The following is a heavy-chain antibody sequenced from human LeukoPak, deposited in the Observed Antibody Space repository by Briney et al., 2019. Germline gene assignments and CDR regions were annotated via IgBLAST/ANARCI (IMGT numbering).Heavy chain of an antibody. J-gene: IGHJ4*02. V-gene: IGHV3-30*02. Sequence: GGSLRLSCAASGFTFSSYAMHWVRQAPGKGLEWVAFIRYDGSNKYYADSVKGRFTISRDNSKNTLYLQMNSLRAEDTAVYYCAKDGGYSGSYGTYFDYWGQGTLVTVSS. CDR3: AKDGGYSGSYGTYFDY. D-gene: IGHD1-26*01. CDR1: GFTFSSYA. CDR2: IRYDGSNK.